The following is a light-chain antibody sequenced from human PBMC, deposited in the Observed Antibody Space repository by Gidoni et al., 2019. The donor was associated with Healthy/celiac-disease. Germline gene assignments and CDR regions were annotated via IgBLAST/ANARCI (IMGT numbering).Light chain of an antibody. CDR3: SSYAGSNNLV. CDR2: EVS. Sequence: QSALTQPPSASGSPGQSFTIACTGTSSDVVGYNYVSWYQQHPGKAPKLMIYEVSKRPSGVPDRFSGSKSGNTASLTVSGLQAEDEADYYCSSYAGSNNLVFGGGTKLTVL. J-gene: IGLJ2*01. CDR1: SSDVVGYNY. V-gene: IGLV2-8*01.